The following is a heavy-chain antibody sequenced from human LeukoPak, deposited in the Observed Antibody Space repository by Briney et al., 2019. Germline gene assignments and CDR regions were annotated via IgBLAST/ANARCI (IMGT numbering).Heavy chain of an antibody. J-gene: IGHJ5*02. V-gene: IGHV4-31*03. CDR2: TYYSGST. CDR1: DGSISSSSYY. Sequence: SETLSLTCTVSDGSISSSSYYWGWIRQHPGKGLEWIGYTYYSGSTYYNPSLKSRVTISVDTSKNQFSLKLSSVTAADTAVYYCARDSSGYYGSGSSTFDPWGQGTLVTVSS. CDR3: ARDSSGYYGSGSSTFDP. D-gene: IGHD3-10*01.